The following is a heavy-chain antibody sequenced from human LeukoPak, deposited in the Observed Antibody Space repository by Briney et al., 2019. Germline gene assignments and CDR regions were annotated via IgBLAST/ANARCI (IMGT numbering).Heavy chain of an antibody. Sequence: GASVTVSFKASGYTFTSYAMHWVRQAPGQRLEWMGWINAGNGNTKYSQEFQGRVTITRDTSTSTLYMELSSLRSEDTAVYYCAREIGPIQLHLWGSAFDYWGQGTLVTVSS. D-gene: IGHD5-18*01. CDR2: INAGNGNT. CDR3: AREIGPIQLHLWGSAFDY. CDR1: GYTFTSYA. V-gene: IGHV1-3*03. J-gene: IGHJ4*02.